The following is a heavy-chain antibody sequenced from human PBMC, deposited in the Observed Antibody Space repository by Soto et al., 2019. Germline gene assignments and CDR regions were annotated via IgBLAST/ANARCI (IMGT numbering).Heavy chain of an antibody. V-gene: IGHV3-30-3*01. J-gene: IGHJ6*02. CDR3: ATTRVGPCSSSICFSGIFDGMDV. D-gene: IGHD2-2*01. CDR1: GFSFVNYA. CDR2: ISYDGTIT. Sequence: VQLLESGGGLVQPGGSLRLSCAASGFSFVNYAMNWVRQAPGKGLEWVAVISYDGTITYYADSVKGRFTISRDNSKNTLYLQMNSLRTEDTAVYYCATTRVGPCSSSICFSGIFDGMDVWGQGTTVTVSS.